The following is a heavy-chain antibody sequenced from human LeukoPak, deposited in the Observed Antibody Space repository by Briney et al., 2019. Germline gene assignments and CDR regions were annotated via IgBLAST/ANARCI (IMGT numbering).Heavy chain of an antibody. J-gene: IGHJ4*02. V-gene: IGHV4-30-2*01. CDR1: GGSISSGGYY. D-gene: IGHD4-11*01. Sequence: SSETLSLTCTVSGGSISSGGYYWSWIRQPPGKGLEWIGYIYHSGTSYYNPSLKSRVTISVDGSKNQFSLKLSSVTAADTAVYYCAREDDYSNYFDYWGQGTLVTVSP. CDR2: IYHSGTS. CDR3: AREDDYSNYFDY.